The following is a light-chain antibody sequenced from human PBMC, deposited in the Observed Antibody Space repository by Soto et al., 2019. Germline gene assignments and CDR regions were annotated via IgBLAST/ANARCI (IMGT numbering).Light chain of an antibody. CDR2: GAS. CDR1: QSFSRD. J-gene: IGKJ3*01. CDR3: HQYGTAPLT. V-gene: IGKV3-20*01. Sequence: EIVMTQSPATLSGSPGERATLSCRASQSFSRDLAWYQQKAGQAPRLLIYGASSRATGIPDRFSGSGSGTDFTLTISRLEPEDFSVYYCHQYGTAPLTFGPGTKVDIK.